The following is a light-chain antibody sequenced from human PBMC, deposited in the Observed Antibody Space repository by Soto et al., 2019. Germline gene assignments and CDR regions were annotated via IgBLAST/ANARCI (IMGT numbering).Light chain of an antibody. CDR1: RSVGSYY. V-gene: IGKV3-20*01. CDR3: QQYVYSVFI. J-gene: IGKJ3*01. CDR2: GTS. Sequence: EIVLTQSPGTLSLSPGERATLSCRASRSVGSYYLAWYQQKPGQAPRVLISGTSSRATCIPDRFSGSGSGKEFTVTFSRLEPEDFAVYYCQQYVYSVFIFGPGTKVEFK.